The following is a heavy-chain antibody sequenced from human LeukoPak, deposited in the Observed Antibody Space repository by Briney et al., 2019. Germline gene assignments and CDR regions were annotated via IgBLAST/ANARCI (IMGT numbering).Heavy chain of an antibody. D-gene: IGHD6-13*01. Sequence: PGGSLRLSCTAAGFSFRNFAMSWVRQAPGQGLEWVSSISGGGEDTYYADSVKGRFTISRDNSETTLYLQMNSLGADDTALYYCARTNAQYTNTWLYYYYGLDVWGQGTTVTVSS. CDR3: ARTNAQYTNTWLYYYYGLDV. CDR2: ISGGGEDT. J-gene: IGHJ6*02. V-gene: IGHV3-23*01. CDR1: GFSFRNFA.